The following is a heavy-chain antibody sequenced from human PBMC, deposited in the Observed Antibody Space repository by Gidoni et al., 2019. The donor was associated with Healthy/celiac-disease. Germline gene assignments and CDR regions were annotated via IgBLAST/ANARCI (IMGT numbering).Heavy chain of an antibody. CDR2: INPSGGST. CDR3: ARGGRLWPYYFDY. J-gene: IGHJ4*02. CDR1: GYTVTSYS. D-gene: IGHD5-18*01. V-gene: IGHV1-46*03. Sequence: QVQLVQSGAEVKQPGASVKVSCKASGYTVTSYSMPWVRQAPGHGLEWMGIINPSGGSTSYAQKFQGRVTMTRYTSTSTVYMELSSLRSEDTAVYYCARGGRLWPYYFDYWGQGTLVTVSS.